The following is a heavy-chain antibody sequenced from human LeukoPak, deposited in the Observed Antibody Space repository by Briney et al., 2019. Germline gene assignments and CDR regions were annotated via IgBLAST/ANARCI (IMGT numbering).Heavy chain of an antibody. V-gene: IGHV3-30*02. J-gene: IGHJ4*02. Sequence: GSLRLSCAASGFTFSSYGMHWVRQAPGKGLEWVAFIRYDGSNKYYADSVKGRFTISRDNSKNTLYLQMNSLRAEDTAVYYCAKTRAYCSSTSCQSRTYYFDYWGQGTLVTVSS. CDR1: GFTFSSYG. D-gene: IGHD2-2*01. CDR3: AKTRAYCSSTSCQSRTYYFDY. CDR2: IRYDGSNK.